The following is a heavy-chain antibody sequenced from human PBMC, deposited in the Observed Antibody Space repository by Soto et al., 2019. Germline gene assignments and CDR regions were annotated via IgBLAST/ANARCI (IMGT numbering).Heavy chain of an antibody. J-gene: IGHJ3*01. V-gene: IGHV4-34*01. CDR2: VNHNGRN. CDR3: ARGGSSERQVAFDC. CDR1: VVSFSGYF. Sequence: PSETLSLTCAVYVVSFSGYFWNWIRDSPGKGLEWIGKVNHNGRNNYNPSLKSRVTISLDMSKNQISLKLTSVTAADTAVYYCARGGSSERQVAFDCWGQGTMCNLSS. D-gene: IGHD6-19*01.